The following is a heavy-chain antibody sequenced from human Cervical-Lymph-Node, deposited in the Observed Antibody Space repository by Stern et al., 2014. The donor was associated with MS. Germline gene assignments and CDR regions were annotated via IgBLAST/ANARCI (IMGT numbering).Heavy chain of an antibody. J-gene: IGHJ5*02. V-gene: IGHV3-33*01. CDR1: GFTFSSYA. CDR3: ARDPLPTTVATRGVGYWFDA. Sequence: VQLVESGGSVVQPGRSLRLSCAASGFTFSSYAMHWVRQAPGKGLEWVAVIWYDGSNNHYPDSVKGRFTISRDNSKNTLYLQMNSLRVEDTAVYYCARDPLPTTVATRGVGYWFDAWGQGTLVTVSS. D-gene: IGHD4-11*01. CDR2: IWYDGSNN.